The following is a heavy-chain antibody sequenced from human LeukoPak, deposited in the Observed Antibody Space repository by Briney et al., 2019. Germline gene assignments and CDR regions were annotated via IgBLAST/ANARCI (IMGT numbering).Heavy chain of an antibody. Sequence: GGSLRLSCAASGFNFANHAMSWVRQTPGKGLEWVSAISGGGDITYYADSVTGRFTISRDNSKDTLFLQMHSLRPGDTAVYYCVREDTPATANYWGQGTLITISS. CDR2: ISGGGDIT. D-gene: IGHD2-21*02. J-gene: IGHJ4*02. CDR3: VREDTPATANY. V-gene: IGHV3-23*01. CDR1: GFNFANHA.